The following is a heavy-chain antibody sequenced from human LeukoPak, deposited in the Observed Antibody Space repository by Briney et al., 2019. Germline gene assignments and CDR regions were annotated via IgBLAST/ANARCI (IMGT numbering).Heavy chain of an antibody. J-gene: IGHJ6*02. V-gene: IGHV3-48*03. D-gene: IGHD3-10*01. CDR1: GFPSGTYE. CDR3: ARDGDFYYGSGSPDDYYGLDV. CDR2: ISSTGTTI. Sequence: PRGSLRLSCAASGFPSGTYEMNWVRQTPGKGLEWISYISSTGTTIYYADSVSGRFTISRDNAKRSLFLQMNSLRAEDTAVYYCARDGDFYYGSGSPDDYYGLDVWGQGTTVTVSS.